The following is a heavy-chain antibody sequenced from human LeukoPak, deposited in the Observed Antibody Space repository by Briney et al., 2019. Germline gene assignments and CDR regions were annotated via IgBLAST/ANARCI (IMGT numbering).Heavy chain of an antibody. Sequence: SETLSLTCGVSGYSIRNGYSWDWIRQTPGKGLEWIGSINHGGSTTYNPSLRSRVTISLVTSKNAFSLRLRSVTAADTAVYYCARFDYVWETHGMDAFDTWGHGPMVTVSS. V-gene: IGHV4-38-2*01. CDR2: INHGGST. D-gene: IGHD3-16*01. J-gene: IGHJ3*02. CDR3: ARFDYVWETHGMDAFDT. CDR1: GYSIRNGYS.